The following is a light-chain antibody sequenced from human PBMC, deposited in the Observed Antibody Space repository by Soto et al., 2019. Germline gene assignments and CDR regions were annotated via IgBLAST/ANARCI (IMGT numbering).Light chain of an antibody. Sequence: DIQMTQSPSSLSASVGDRVTIACRASQTIGTFLNWYQQEPGKAPKVLIYDTSSLQYGGPSRFSGSGSGTDFTLTISSLQPEDFATYFCQQSDTTPYTFGQGTILEI. CDR1: QTIGTF. V-gene: IGKV1-39*01. CDR3: QQSDTTPYT. J-gene: IGKJ2*01. CDR2: DTS.